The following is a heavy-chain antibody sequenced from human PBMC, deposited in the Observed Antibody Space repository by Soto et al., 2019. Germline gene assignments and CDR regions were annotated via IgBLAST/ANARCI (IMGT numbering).Heavy chain of an antibody. D-gene: IGHD1-26*01. CDR3: AREVGDLGTRFDP. V-gene: IGHV1-18*01. Sequence: ASVKVSCKASGYTFTSYGISWVRQAPGQGLEWMGWISAYNGNTNYAQKLQGRVTMTTNTSTSTAYMELSSLRSEDTAVYYCAREVGDLGTRFDPWGQGTLVTVSS. CDR1: GYTFTSYG. CDR2: ISAYNGNT. J-gene: IGHJ5*02.